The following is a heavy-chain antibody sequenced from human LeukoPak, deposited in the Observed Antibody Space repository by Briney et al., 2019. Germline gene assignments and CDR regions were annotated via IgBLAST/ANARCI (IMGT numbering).Heavy chain of an antibody. CDR1: GGSFSGYY. V-gene: IGHV4-34*01. CDR2: IYYSGST. Sequence: SETLSLTCAVYGGSFSGYYWSWIRQPPGKGLEWIGSIYYSGSTYYNPSLKSRVTISVDTSKNQFSLKLSSVTAADTAVYYCARQGLSLDEFDYRGQGTLVTVSS. D-gene: IGHD3-9*01. CDR3: ARQGLSLDEFDY. J-gene: IGHJ4*02.